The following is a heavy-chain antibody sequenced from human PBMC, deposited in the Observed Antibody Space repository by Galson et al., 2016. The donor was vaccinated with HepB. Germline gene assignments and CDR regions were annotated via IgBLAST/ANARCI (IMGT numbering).Heavy chain of an antibody. V-gene: IGHV3-33*01. D-gene: IGHD3-16*01. CDR2: IWYDGSKK. Sequence: LRLSCAASGFTFSTYGMHWVRQAPGKGLEWVAVIWYDGSKKYYTDSVKGRFTISRDNSKNTLYLQMNSLRAEDTAVYYCARDRGERIFDYWGQGSLVTVSS. CDR3: ARDRGERIFDY. CDR1: GFTFSTYG. J-gene: IGHJ4*02.